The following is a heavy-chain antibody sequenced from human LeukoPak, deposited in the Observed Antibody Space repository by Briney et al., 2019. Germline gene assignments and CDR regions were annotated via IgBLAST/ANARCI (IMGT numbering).Heavy chain of an antibody. V-gene: IGHV3-30*04. CDR3: ARDFSGSYFYTQYYFDY. CDR2: ISYDGSNK. CDR1: GFTFSSYA. J-gene: IGHJ4*02. D-gene: IGHD3-10*01. Sequence: QPGGSLRLSRAASGFTFSSYAMHWVRQAPGKGLEWVAVISYDGSNKYYADSVKGRFTISRDNSKNTLYPQMNSLRAEDTAVYYCARDFSGSYFYTQYYFDYWGQGTLVTVSS.